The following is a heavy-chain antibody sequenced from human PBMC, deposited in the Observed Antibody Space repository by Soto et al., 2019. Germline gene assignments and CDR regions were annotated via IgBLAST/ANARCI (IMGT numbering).Heavy chain of an antibody. CDR1: GGSISSGDYY. V-gene: IGHV4-30-4*01. CDR3: AGGYYDFWSGYPGAGMDV. J-gene: IGHJ6*02. Sequence: QVQLQESGPGLVKPSQTLSLTCTVSGGSISSGDYYWSWIRQPPGKGLEWIGYIYYSGSTYYNPSLKSRVTISVDTSKNQFSLKLSSVTAADTAVYYCAGGYYDFWSGYPGAGMDVWGQGTTVTVSS. D-gene: IGHD3-3*01. CDR2: IYYSGST.